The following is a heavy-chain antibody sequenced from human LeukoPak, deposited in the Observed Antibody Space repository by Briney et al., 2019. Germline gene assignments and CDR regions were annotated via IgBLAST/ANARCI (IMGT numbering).Heavy chain of an antibody. CDR1: GYTFSGYY. V-gene: IGHV1-2*02. Sequence: ASVKVSCKASGYTFSGYYMHWVRQAPGQGLEWMGWINPNSGGTNYAQKFQGRVTMTRNTSISTAYMELSSLRSEDTAVYYCARGPGPDYDFWSGYFWFYGMDVWGQGTTVTVSS. D-gene: IGHD3-3*01. CDR2: INPNSGGT. CDR3: ARGPGPDYDFWSGYFWFYGMDV. J-gene: IGHJ6*02.